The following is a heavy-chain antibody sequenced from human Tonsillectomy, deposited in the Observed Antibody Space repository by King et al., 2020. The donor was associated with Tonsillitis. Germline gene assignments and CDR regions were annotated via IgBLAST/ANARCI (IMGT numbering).Heavy chain of an antibody. V-gene: IGHV1-2*04. J-gene: IGHJ6*02. Sequence: VQLVESGAEVKKPGASVKVSCTASGYTFTGYYIYWVRQAPGQGLEWMGSINPHSGDTNYAQKFQGWVTMTTEPSISTVYMELSRLTSDDTGIYYCARDGYDCWSGYYLSGGMDVWGQGTTVTVSS. CDR3: ARDGYDCWSGYYLSGGMDV. D-gene: IGHD3-3*01. CDR2: INPHSGDT. CDR1: GYTFTGYY.